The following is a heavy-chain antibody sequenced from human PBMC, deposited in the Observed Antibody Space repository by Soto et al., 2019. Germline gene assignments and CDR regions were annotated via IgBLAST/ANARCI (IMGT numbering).Heavy chain of an antibody. CDR2: IKKDGSRT. CDR3: ARDVSPGTSTLYLDAFDI. Sequence: EAQLVESGGGLVQPGGSLRLSCEASGFSLGSYWMTWVRQAPGNGLEWVANIKKDGSRTSDLDSVRGLLTIARDNVGNSLSLQMDSLRAEDTGLYFCARDVSPGTSTLYLDAFDIWGQGTMVTVSS. V-gene: IGHV3-7*03. J-gene: IGHJ3*02. D-gene: IGHD2-8*01. CDR1: GFSLGSYW.